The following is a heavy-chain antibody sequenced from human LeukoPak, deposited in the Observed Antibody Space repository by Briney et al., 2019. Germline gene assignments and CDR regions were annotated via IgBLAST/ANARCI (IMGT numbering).Heavy chain of an antibody. V-gene: IGHV3-30*19. Sequence: GSLRLSCAASGFTFSSYGMHWVRQAPGKGLEWVGVTSYDGSNYYADSVKGRFTISRDNSRDTLYLEMNSVRAEDRAVYYCARANSSAWHNFDFWGQGTLVTVSS. CDR2: TSYDGSN. D-gene: IGHD6-19*01. CDR3: ARANSSAWHNFDF. J-gene: IGHJ4*02. CDR1: GFTFSSYG.